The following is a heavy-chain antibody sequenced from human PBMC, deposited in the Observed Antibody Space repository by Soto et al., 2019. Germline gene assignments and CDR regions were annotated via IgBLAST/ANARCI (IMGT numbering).Heavy chain of an antibody. CDR1: GGTFSSYT. CDR3: ARSSSGGFQH. V-gene: IGHV1-69*02. CDR2: IIPILGIA. D-gene: IGHD2-15*01. J-gene: IGHJ1*01. Sequence: QVQLVQSGAEVKKPGSSVKVSCKASGGTFSSYTISWVRQAPGQGLEWMGRIIPILGIANYAQKFQGRVTITADKSTSTAYKELSSLRSEDTAVYYCARSSSGGFQHWGQGTLVTVSS.